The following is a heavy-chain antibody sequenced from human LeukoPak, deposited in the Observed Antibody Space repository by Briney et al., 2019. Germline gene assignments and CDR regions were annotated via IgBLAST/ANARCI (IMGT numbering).Heavy chain of an antibody. V-gene: IGHV1-46*01. CDR1: GYTFTGYY. CDR2: INPSGGST. J-gene: IGHJ5*02. Sequence: ASVTVSCKAPGYTFTGYYIHWVRQAPGQGLEWMGIINPSGGSTNYAEKFQGRVTMTRDTSTSTVYMELSSLRSEDTAVYYCARVGGTSSFYPWGQGTLVTVSS. CDR3: ARVGGTSSFYP. D-gene: IGHD1-1*01.